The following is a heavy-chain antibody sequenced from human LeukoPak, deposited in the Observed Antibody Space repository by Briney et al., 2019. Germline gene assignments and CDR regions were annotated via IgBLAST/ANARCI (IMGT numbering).Heavy chain of an antibody. CDR2: IYHSGST. CDR1: GYSISSGYY. Sequence: SETLSLTCAVSGYSISSGYYWGWIRQPPGKGLEWIGSIYHSGSTYYNPSLKSRVTISVDTPKNQFSLKLSSVTAADTAVYYCARVRCSSTSCSREDYYYYMDVWGKGTTVTVSS. J-gene: IGHJ6*03. D-gene: IGHD2-2*01. V-gene: IGHV4-38-2*01. CDR3: ARVRCSSTSCSREDYYYYMDV.